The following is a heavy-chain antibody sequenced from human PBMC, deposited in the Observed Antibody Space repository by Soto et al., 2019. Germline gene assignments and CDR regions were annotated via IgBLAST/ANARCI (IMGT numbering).Heavy chain of an antibody. J-gene: IGHJ4*02. V-gene: IGHV3-7*01. Sequence: EVQLVESGGDLVQPGGSLRLSCAASGFTFSSFWITWVRQAPGKGLEWVANIIQDGSEKHYVDSVKGRFTLSRDNAENSVYLHMNSLRADDTAVYYCARDFGVQELHYWGQGTLVTVSA. CDR2: IIQDGSEK. CDR3: ARDFGVQELHY. D-gene: IGHD3-3*01. CDR1: GFTFSSFW.